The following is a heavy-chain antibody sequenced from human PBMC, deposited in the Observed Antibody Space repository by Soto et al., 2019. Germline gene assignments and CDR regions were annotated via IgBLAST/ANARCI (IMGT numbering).Heavy chain of an antibody. J-gene: IGHJ5*01. V-gene: IGHV1-69*01. CDR1: GGTFSIYG. D-gene: IGHD2-15*01. Sequence: QVQLVQSGAEVKKPGSSVKVSCKARGGTFSIYGINWVRQAPGQGLEWMGGIIPVFGSANYAQRFQGRVTITTNASACTVYVDVGRLTSEYTAASFCSRGRTKAATIHWFDSWGQGTLVTVSS. CDR2: IIPVFGSA. CDR3: SRGRTKAATIHWFDS.